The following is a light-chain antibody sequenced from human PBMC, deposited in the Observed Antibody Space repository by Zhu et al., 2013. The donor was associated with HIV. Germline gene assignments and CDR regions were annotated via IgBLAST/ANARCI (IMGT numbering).Light chain of an antibody. CDR3: LHYGGNSQWT. J-gene: IGKJ1*01. Sequence: DIQLTQSPSFLSASVGDRVTIACRASQDIGKYLAWYQQKSGKAPKLLVYAASTLQSGVPSRFGGRGSGTDFSLTISSLQPDDFVSYFCLHYGGNSQWTFGQGTKVDFK. CDR1: QDIGKY. CDR2: AAS. V-gene: IGKV1-9*01.